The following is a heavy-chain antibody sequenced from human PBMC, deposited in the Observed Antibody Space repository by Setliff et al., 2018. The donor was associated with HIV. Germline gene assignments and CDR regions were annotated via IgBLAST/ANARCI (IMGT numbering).Heavy chain of an antibody. CDR3: ARGGDNILTGYYSIEGGLDY. V-gene: IGHV4-34*01. J-gene: IGHJ4*02. CDR1: GGSFSGYY. CDR2: INFSGSI. D-gene: IGHD3-9*01. Sequence: SETLSLTCAVYGGSFSGYYWNWIRQPPGKGLEWIGEINFSGSINYNPSLKSRVTISVDTSKNQFLLKLSSVTAADTAIYYCARGGDNILTGYYSIEGGLDYWGQGTLVTVSS.